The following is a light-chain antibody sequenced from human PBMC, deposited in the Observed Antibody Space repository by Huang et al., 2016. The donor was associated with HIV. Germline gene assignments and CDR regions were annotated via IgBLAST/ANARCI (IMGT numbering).Light chain of an antibody. V-gene: IGKV1-6*01. CDR2: NAS. Sequence: AIQMTQSPSSLSAPVGDRVTITGRASEGIKKDLGWYQQKPGKAPKLLSYNASKLQGGVPSRFSGGGSDTDFTLTISSLQPEDFATYYCLQDYSYPLTFGGGTKVEFK. J-gene: IGKJ4*01. CDR1: EGIKKD. CDR3: LQDYSYPLT.